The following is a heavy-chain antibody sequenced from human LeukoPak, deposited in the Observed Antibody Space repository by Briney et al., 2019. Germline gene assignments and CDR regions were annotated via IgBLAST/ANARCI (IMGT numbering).Heavy chain of an antibody. D-gene: IGHD6-6*01. CDR1: GASISNYY. V-gene: IGHV4-59*01. J-gene: IGHJ4*02. Sequence: SETLSLTCTVSGASISNYYWSWIRQPPGKGLECIGYVSYSGRTNHNPSLKSRVTISVDTSKNQFSLRLSSVTAADTAVYYCARSITTNPFDYWGQGTLVTVSS. CDR2: VSYSGRT. CDR3: ARSITTNPFDY.